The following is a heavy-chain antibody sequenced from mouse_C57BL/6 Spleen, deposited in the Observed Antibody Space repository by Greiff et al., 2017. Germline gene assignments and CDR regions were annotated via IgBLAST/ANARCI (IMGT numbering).Heavy chain of an antibody. D-gene: IGHD2-1*01. J-gene: IGHJ2*01. CDR2: IYPRSGNT. Sequence: VQLQQSGAELARPGASVKLSCKASGYTFTSYGISWVKQRTGQGLEWIGEIYPRSGNTYYNEKFKGKATLTADKSSSTAYMELRSLTSEDSAVYFCARYYGNYVYFDYWGQGTTLTVSS. V-gene: IGHV1-81*01. CDR3: ARYYGNYVYFDY. CDR1: GYTFTSYG.